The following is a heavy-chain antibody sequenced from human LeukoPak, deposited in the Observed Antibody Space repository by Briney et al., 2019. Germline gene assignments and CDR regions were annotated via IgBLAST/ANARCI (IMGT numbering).Heavy chain of an antibody. CDR2: INPNSGGT. V-gene: IGHV1-2*02. D-gene: IGHD3-22*01. J-gene: IGHJ4*02. CDR3: AREGDYYDSSAHDY. CDR1: GYTFTGYY. Sequence: GASVKVSCKASGYTFTGYYMHWVRQAPGQGLEWMGWINPNSGGTNYAQKFQGRVTMTRDTSISTAYMELSRLRSDDTAVYYCAREGDYYDSSAHDYWGQGTLVTVSS.